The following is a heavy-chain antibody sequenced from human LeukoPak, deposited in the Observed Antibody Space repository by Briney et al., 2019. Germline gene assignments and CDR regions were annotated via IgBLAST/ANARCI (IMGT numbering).Heavy chain of an antibody. Sequence: GGSLRLSCAASGFTFSGFAMIRVRQAPGKGLQWVSSISAGSSNKYYADSVKGRFTISRDNSKNMLYLQMNSLRAEDTAVYYCAKDLFWSGFDYWGQGTLVTVSS. J-gene: IGHJ4*02. CDR2: ISAGSSNK. V-gene: IGHV3-23*01. CDR1: GFTFSGFA. CDR3: AKDLFWSGFDY. D-gene: IGHD3-3*01.